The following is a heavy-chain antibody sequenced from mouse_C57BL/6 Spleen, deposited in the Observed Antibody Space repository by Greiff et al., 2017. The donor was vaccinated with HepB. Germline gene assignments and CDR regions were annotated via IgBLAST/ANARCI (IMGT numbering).Heavy chain of an antibody. CDR2: IYPGDGDT. CDR1: GYAFSSYW. Sequence: VQLQESGAELVKPGASVKISCKASGYAFSSYWMNWVKQRPGKGLEWIGQIYPGDGDTNYNGKFKGKATLTADKSSSTAYMQLSSLTSEDSAVYFCARYYYGRAWFAYWGQGTLVTVSA. D-gene: IGHD1-1*01. J-gene: IGHJ3*01. V-gene: IGHV1-80*01. CDR3: ARYYYGRAWFAY.